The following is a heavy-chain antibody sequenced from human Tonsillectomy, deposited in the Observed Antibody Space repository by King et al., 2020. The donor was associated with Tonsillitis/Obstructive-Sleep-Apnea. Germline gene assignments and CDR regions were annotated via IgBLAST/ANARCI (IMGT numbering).Heavy chain of an antibody. CDR2: IKEDGSEK. Sequence: VQLVESGGGLVQPGGSLRLSCAASGFTFSNYWMSWVRQAPGKGLEWVANIKEDGSEKYYVDSVKGRFTISRDNAKNSLYLQINSLRAEDTAVYYCARVRNFDWLRDGYYFDSWGQGTLVTVSS. V-gene: IGHV3-7*03. CDR3: ARVRNFDWLRDGYYFDS. J-gene: IGHJ4*02. D-gene: IGHD3-9*01. CDR1: GFTFSNYW.